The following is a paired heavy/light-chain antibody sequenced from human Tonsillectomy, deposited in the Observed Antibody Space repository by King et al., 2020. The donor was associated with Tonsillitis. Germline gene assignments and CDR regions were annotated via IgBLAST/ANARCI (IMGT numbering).Heavy chain of an antibody. Sequence: QVQLVQSGAEVKKPGASVKVSCKASGYTFTNFAITWVRQAPGQGLEWMGWINPYNGNTNYAQKLQGRVTMTTDTSTSTAYMELGSLRSDDTAVYFCASVSAPTIFGVIIQDGGGWFDPWGQGTLVTVSS. CDR1: GYTFTNFA. CDR2: INPYNGNT. CDR3: ASVSAPTIFGVIIQDGGGWFDP. D-gene: IGHD3-3*01. V-gene: IGHV1-18*01. J-gene: IGHJ5*02.
Light chain of an antibody. CDR3: SSYTGSSTNWV. CDR1: SSDVGGSNY. V-gene: IGLV2-14*01. Sequence: QSALTQPASVSGSPGQSITISCTGTSSDVGGSNYVSWYQQHPGKAPQLMIYDVTNRPSGVSNRFSGSKSGNTASLTISGLQAEDEADYYCSSYTGSSTNWVFGGGTKLTVL. J-gene: IGLJ3*02. CDR2: DVT.